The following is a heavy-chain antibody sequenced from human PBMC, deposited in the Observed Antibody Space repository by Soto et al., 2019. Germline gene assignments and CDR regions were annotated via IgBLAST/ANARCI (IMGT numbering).Heavy chain of an antibody. V-gene: IGHV1-69*06. Sequence: QVQLVQSGAEVKKPGSSVKVSCKASGGTFSSYAISWVRQAPGQGLEWMGGIIPIFGTANYAQKFQGRVTSSADKSTSTDYMELSSLRSEDTAVYYCASSYYYDSSADYYYGMDVWGQGTTVTVSS. D-gene: IGHD3-22*01. CDR3: ASSYYYDSSADYYYGMDV. J-gene: IGHJ6*02. CDR1: GGTFSSYA. CDR2: IIPIFGTA.